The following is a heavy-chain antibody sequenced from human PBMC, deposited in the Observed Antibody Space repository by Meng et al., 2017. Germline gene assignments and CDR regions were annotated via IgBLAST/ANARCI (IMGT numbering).Heavy chain of an antibody. Sequence: EVQLAGTGGGLIQPGGSLRLSCTASGFSVTTSYMSWVRQAPGKGLEWVSVIYSGGSTYYADSVKGRFSISRDNSKNTLYLQMNSLRAEDTAVYFCAADPLRGYSYLGYWGQGTMVTVSS. D-gene: IGHD5-18*01. CDR1: GFSVTTSY. CDR2: IYSGGST. J-gene: IGHJ4*02. V-gene: IGHV3-53*02. CDR3: AADPLRGYSYLGY.